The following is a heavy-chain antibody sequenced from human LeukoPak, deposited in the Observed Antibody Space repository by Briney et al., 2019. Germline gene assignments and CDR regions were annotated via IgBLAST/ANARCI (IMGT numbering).Heavy chain of an antibody. V-gene: IGHV4-34*01. D-gene: IGHD3-10*01. CDR1: GGSFSGYY. CDR2: INHSGST. J-gene: IGHJ5*01. Sequence: ASETLSLTCAVYGGSFSGYYWSWIRQPPGKGLEWVGEINHSGSTNYNPSLKSRVTISVDTSKNQFSLKLSSVTAADTAVYYCARSSTRRGGAGSYERRRNWFDSWGQGTLVTVSS. CDR3: ARSSTRRGGAGSYERRRNWFDS.